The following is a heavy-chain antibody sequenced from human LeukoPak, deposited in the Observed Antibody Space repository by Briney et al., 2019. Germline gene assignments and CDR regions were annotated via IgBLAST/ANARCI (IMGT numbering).Heavy chain of an antibody. J-gene: IGHJ4*02. CDR1: GDSICSGSDY. V-gene: IGHV4-39*07. CDR3: ARDLDGSGYPFRY. CDR2: IFYSGTT. D-gene: IGHD3-10*01. Sequence: SETLSLTCTISGDSICSGSDYWGWIRQPPGKGPQWIGTIFYSGTTYYNPSLKSRVSISVDTSKNQLSLRLTSVTAADTAVYYCARDLDGSGYPFRYWGQGSLVSVSS.